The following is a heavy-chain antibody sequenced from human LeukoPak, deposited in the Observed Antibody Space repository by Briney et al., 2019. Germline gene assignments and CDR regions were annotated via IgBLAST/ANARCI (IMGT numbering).Heavy chain of an antibody. CDR1: AFTFGDYA. J-gene: IGHJ4*02. V-gene: IGHV3-49*04. Sequence: GGSLRLSCTGSAFTFGDYALNWVRQAPGKGLEWIGFIRSRSYGGTTKYAASVKGRFTISRDDSKNIAYLEMNSLKTEDTAVYFRTRDHGYGYYYFENWGQGTLVTVS. D-gene: IGHD5-18*01. CDR2: IRSRSYGGTT. CDR3: TRDHGYGYYYFEN.